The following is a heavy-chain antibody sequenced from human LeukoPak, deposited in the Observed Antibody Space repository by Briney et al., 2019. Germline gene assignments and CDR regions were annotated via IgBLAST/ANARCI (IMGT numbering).Heavy chain of an antibody. CDR2: IYYSGST. CDR1: GGHINSSSYY. V-gene: IGHV4-39*01. CDR3: ARPDDSGSYYSHDAFDI. D-gene: IGHD3-22*01. Sequence: SETLSLTCTVSGGHINSSSYYWGWIRPPPGKGLEWIGSIYYSGSTYYNPSLKSRVTISVDTSKNQFSLKLSSVTAADTAVYYCARPDDSGSYYSHDAFDIWGQGTMVTVSS. J-gene: IGHJ3*02.